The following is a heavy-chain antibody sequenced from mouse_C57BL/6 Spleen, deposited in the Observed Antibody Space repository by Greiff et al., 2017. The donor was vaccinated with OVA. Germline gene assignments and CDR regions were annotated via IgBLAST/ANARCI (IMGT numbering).Heavy chain of an antibody. CDR2: ISYDGSN. Sequence: VQLKESGPGLVKPSQSLSLTCSVTGYSITSGYYWNWIRQFPGNKLEWMGYISYDGSNNYNPSLKNRISITRDTSKNQFFLKLNSVTTEDTATYYCARDRGLDARDDWGQGTSVTVSS. J-gene: IGHJ4*01. D-gene: IGHD3-3*01. V-gene: IGHV3-6*01. CDR1: GYSITSGYY. CDR3: ARDRGLDARDD.